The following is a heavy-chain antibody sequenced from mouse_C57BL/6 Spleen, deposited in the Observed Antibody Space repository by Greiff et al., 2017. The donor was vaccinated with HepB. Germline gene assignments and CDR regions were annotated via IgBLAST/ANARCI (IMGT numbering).Heavy chain of an antibody. CDR1: GFTFSDYY. CDR3: AREGYGSAAY. Sequence: EVKLMESEGGLVQPGSSMKLSCTASGFTFSDYYMAWVRQVPEKGLEWVANINYDGSSTYYLDSLKSRFIISRDNAKNILYLQMSSLKSEDTATYYCAREGYGSAAYWGQGTLVTVSA. D-gene: IGHD1-1*01. V-gene: IGHV5-16*01. J-gene: IGHJ3*01. CDR2: INYDGSST.